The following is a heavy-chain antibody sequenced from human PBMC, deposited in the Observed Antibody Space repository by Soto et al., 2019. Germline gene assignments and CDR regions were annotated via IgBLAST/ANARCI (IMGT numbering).Heavy chain of an antibody. CDR3: TRSMVELRAYYYYGMDV. CDR1: GFTFGDFA. V-gene: IGHV3-15*01. CDR2: IKSKTDGGTT. Sequence: GGSLRLSCTASGFTFGDFAMAWVRQAPGKGLEWVGRIKSKTDGGTTDYAAPVKGRFTISRDDSKNTLYLQMNSLKTEDTAVYYCTRSMVELRAYYYYGMDVWGQGTTVTVSS. J-gene: IGHJ6*02. D-gene: IGHD3-10*01.